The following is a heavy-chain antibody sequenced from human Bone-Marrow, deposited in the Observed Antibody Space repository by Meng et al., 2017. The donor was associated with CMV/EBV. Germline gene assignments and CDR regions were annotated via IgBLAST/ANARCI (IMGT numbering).Heavy chain of an antibody. J-gene: IGHJ6*02. Sequence: ASVKVSCKASGYTFTDYYMHWVRQAPGQGLEWMGIINPSGGSTSYAQKFQGRVTMTRDTSINTAYMDLSRLTSDDTAVYYCARDRPLRGRSDYDETYYYYYSGMDVWGQGTTVTVSS. D-gene: IGHD5-12*01. V-gene: IGHV1-46*01. CDR1: GYTFTDYY. CDR2: INPSGGST. CDR3: ARDRPLRGRSDYDETYYYYYSGMDV.